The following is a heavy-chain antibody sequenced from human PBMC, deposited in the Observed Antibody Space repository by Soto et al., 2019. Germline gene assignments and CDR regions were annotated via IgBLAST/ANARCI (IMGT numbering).Heavy chain of an antibody. V-gene: IGHV4-34*01. Sequence: SETLSLTCAVYGGFFSGYYWSGIRQPPGKGLEWIGEINHSGSTNYNPSLKIRVTISVDTSKNQFSLKLSSVTAADTAVYYCARRGVFRRDWYDPWGQGTLVIVSA. CDR1: GGFFSGYY. CDR2: INHSGST. J-gene: IGHJ5*02. CDR3: ARRGVFRRDWYDP. D-gene: IGHD2-8*01.